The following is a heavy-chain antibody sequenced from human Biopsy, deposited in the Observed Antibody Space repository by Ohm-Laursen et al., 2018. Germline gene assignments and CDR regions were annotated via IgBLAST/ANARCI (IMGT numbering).Heavy chain of an antibody. J-gene: IGHJ1*01. Sequence: SSVKVSCKSPEGTFSNYGVNWVRQAPGQGLEWLEGNIPILGTGNYAQKFQDRVTVAADTSTSTATMELRSLRSDDTAVYYCATKLTGYFHHWGQGTLVIVSS. V-gene: IGHV1-69*06. CDR2: NIPILGTG. D-gene: IGHD3-9*01. CDR1: EGTFSNYG. CDR3: ATKLTGYFHH.